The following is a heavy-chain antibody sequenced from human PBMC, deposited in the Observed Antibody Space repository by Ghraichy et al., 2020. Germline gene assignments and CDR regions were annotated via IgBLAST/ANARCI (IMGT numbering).Heavy chain of an antibody. CDR2: TYYRSKWYN. CDR1: GDSVSSNSAI. Sequence: SETLSLTCAISGDSVSSNSAIWNWIRQSPLRGLEWLGRTYYRSKWYNDYAVSVRGRITLDPDTSKNQFSLQLNSVTPEDTAVYYCTRRAGTNRFGMDVWGQGTTVTVSS. V-gene: IGHV6-1*01. D-gene: IGHD1-14*01. CDR3: TRRAGTNRFGMDV. J-gene: IGHJ6*02.